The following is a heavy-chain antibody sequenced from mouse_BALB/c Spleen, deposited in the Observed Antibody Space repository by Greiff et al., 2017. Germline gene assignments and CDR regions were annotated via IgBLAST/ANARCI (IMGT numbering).Heavy chain of an antibody. Sequence: VQLQQSGAELVRPGASVKLSCKASGFNIKDYYMHWVKQRPEQGLEWIGRIDPENGDTEYAPKFQGKATMTANTSSNTAYLQLSSLTSEDTAVDSCYADDGSSSYGSCPLDWWGQGTTLTVSS. J-gene: IGHJ2*01. D-gene: IGHD1-1*01. CDR2: IDPENGDT. V-gene: IGHV14-4*02. CDR1: GFNIKDYY. CDR3: YADDGSSSYGSCPLDW.